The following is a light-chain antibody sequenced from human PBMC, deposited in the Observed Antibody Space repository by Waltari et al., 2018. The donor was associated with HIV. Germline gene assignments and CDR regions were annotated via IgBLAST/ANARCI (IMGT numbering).Light chain of an antibody. Sequence: HSALTQPPSASGSAGQSVTTPCTGTNSDTDAYNYVSSSQQHPGKAPTLVISEVTKRPSGVPGRFSGSKSGTTASLTVSGLQAEDEADYYCSSYANKNGFYVVFGGGTRLTVL. CDR3: SSYANKNGFYVV. J-gene: IGLJ2*01. CDR1: NSDTDAYNY. V-gene: IGLV2-8*01. CDR2: EVT.